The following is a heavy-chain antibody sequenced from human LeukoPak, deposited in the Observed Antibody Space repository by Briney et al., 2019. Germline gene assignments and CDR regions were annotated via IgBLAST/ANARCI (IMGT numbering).Heavy chain of an antibody. CDR1: GGSFSGYY. CDR3: ARGRSIAAARWSYP. V-gene: IGHV4-34*01. D-gene: IGHD6-13*01. Sequence: SETLSLTCAVYGGSFSGYYWSWIRQPPGKGLEWIGEINHSGSTNYNPSLKSRVTISVDTSKNQFSLKLSSVTAADTAVYYCARGRSIAAARWSYPWGQGTLVTVSS. J-gene: IGHJ5*02. CDR2: INHSGST.